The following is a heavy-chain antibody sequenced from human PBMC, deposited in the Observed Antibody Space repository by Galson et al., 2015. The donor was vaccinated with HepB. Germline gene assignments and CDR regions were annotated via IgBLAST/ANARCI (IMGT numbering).Heavy chain of an antibody. J-gene: IGHJ6*02. CDR3: TRDLPIAVTGRYYYYGMDV. CDR2: SSSSSSTI. D-gene: IGHD6-19*01. CDR1: ACTFSSYI. V-gene: IGHV3-48*04. Sequence: SLMLSSAAYACTFSSYILRWVLQAPGEGLEGGSDSSSSSSTISYAASVKGRFTISRDTAKNSLYLQMNSLRAEDTAVYYCTRDLPIAVTGRYYYYGMDVWGQGTTVTVSS.